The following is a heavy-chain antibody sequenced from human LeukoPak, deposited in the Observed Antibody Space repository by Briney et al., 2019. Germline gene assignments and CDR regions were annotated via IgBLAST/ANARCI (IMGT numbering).Heavy chain of an antibody. V-gene: IGHV3-48*01. D-gene: IGHD1-20*01. Sequence: GGSLRLSCAASGFTFSSYSMNWVRQAPGKGLEWVSYISSSSSTIYYADSVKGRFTISRDNAKNSLYLQMNSLRAEDTAVYYCARARYNWNDGPLDYWGQGTLVTVSS. J-gene: IGHJ4*02. CDR2: ISSSSSTI. CDR3: ARARYNWNDGPLDY. CDR1: GFTFSSYS.